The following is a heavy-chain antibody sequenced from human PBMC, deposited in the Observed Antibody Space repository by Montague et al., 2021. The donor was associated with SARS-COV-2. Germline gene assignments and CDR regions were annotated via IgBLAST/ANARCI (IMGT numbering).Heavy chain of an antibody. Sequence: TLSLTCTVSGGSISGDNYYWTWIRQHPGKGLEWIAYIYYTGSTSYNPSLQSRLRTSLDTSKNQFSLTLTSVTAADTAIYYCARNRGWGSRGAGYIDLWGSGTLVTVS. CDR1: GGSISGDNYY. CDR3: ARNRGWGSRGAGYIDL. CDR2: IYYTGST. D-gene: IGHD1-26*01. V-gene: IGHV4-31*03. J-gene: IGHJ2*01.